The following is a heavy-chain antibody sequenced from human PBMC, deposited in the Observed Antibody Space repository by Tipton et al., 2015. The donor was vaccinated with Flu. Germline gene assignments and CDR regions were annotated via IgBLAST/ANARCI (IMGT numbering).Heavy chain of an antibody. Sequence: LRLSCTVSGDSLSGYYWSWLRQPAGEGLEWVGRIYTSGATKYSPSLASRVSMSIDTSKNQFSLKLRSVTAADTAVYFCARGLQYTNGWNFWGRGALVTVSS. CDR1: GDSLSGYY. CDR2: IYTSGAT. J-gene: IGHJ1*01. D-gene: IGHD1-7*01. V-gene: IGHV4-4*07. CDR3: ARGLQYTNGWNF.